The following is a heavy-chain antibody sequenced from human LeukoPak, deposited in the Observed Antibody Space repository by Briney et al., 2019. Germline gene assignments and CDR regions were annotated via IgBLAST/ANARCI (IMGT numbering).Heavy chain of an antibody. Sequence: PSETLSLTCTVSGGSINSGGYYWSWIRQHPGKGLEWIGYIYYSGSTYYNPSLKSRVTISVDTSKNQFSLKLSSVTAADTAVYYCARYDYGGGYDAFDIWGQGTMVTVSS. CDR1: GGSINSGGYY. CDR2: IYYSGST. CDR3: ARYDYGGGYDAFDI. V-gene: IGHV4-31*03. D-gene: IGHD4-23*01. J-gene: IGHJ3*02.